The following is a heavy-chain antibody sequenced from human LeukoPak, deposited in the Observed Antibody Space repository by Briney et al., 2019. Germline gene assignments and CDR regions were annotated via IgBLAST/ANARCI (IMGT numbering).Heavy chain of an antibody. CDR2: INPNSGGT. CDR3: ASEKQLSS. J-gene: IGHJ5*02. Sequence: ASVKVSCKASGYTFTGYYMHWMRQAPGQGLGWMGWINPNSGGTNYAQKFQGRVTMTRDTSINTAYMEVSILRPDDTAVYYCASEKQLSSWGQGTMVTVSS. D-gene: IGHD3-16*02. V-gene: IGHV1-2*02. CDR1: GYTFTGYY.